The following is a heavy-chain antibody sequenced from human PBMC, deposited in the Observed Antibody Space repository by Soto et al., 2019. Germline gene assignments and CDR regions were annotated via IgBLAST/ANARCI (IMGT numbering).Heavy chain of an antibody. CDR3: ARFIDRYYYYGLDV. J-gene: IGHJ6*02. Sequence: QVQLQESGPGLVKPSQTLSLTCTVSGGSINNNNYYWSWIRRPPGKGLEWIGYIYYSGSTYYNPSLKSRITISVDASKNHFSQKLSSVTAADTAVYYCARFIDRYYYYGLDVWGQGTTVTVSS. CDR2: IYYSGST. V-gene: IGHV4-30-4*01. CDR1: GGSINNNNYY.